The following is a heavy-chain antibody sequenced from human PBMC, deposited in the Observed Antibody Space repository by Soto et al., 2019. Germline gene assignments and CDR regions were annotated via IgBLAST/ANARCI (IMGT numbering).Heavy chain of an antibody. CDR3: ARDGAAVAGSRYYYYGMDV. CDR2: ISSSGSTI. J-gene: IGHJ6*02. Sequence: QRLSCAASGFTFSSYEMNWVRQAPGKGLEWVSYISSSGSTIYYADSVKGRFTISRDNAKNSLYLQMNSLRAEDTAVYYCARDGAAVAGSRYYYYGMDVWGQGTTVTVSS. D-gene: IGHD6-19*01. V-gene: IGHV3-48*03. CDR1: GFTFSSYE.